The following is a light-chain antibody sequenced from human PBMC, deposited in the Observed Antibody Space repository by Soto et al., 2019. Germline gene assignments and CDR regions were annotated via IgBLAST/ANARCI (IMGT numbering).Light chain of an antibody. Sequence: DIQMTQSPSSVSASVGDRVTITCRASQGISDRLAWYQQKPGKAPKLLIYSASTLYSGVPSGFSGSGSGTDFTLIISNLQPEDFATYYCQQAYSSPRTFGGGTKVDIK. CDR1: QGISDR. V-gene: IGKV1-12*01. CDR2: SAS. J-gene: IGKJ4*01. CDR3: QQAYSSPRT.